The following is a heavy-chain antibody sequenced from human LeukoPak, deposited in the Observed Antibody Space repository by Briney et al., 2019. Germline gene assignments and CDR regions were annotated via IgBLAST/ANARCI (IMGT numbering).Heavy chain of an antibody. D-gene: IGHD2-15*01. CDR1: GYTFSSYS. CDR3: ARGDSTNSFGSYWYFDL. V-gene: IGHV3-21*01. CDR2: ISSSSSYI. J-gene: IGHJ2*01. Sequence: GGSLRLSCAASGYTFSSYSMNWVRQAPGKGLEWVSSISSSSSYIYYADSVKGRFTISRDNAKNSLYLQMNSLRAEDTAVYYCARGDSTNSFGSYWYFDLWGRGTLVTVSS.